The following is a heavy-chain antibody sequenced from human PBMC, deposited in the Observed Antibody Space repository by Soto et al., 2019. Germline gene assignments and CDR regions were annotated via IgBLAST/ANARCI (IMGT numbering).Heavy chain of an antibody. J-gene: IGHJ6*02. V-gene: IGHV3-53*01. Sequence: EVQLVESGGGLIQPGGSLRLSCAASGFTVSSNYMSWVRQAPGKGLEWVSVIYSGGSTYYADSVKGRFTISRDNSKNPLYLQMNSLGAEDTAVYYCARGPAIDYGMDVWGQGTTVTVSS. CDR3: ARGPAIDYGMDV. CDR1: GFTVSSNY. CDR2: IYSGGST. D-gene: IGHD3-22*01.